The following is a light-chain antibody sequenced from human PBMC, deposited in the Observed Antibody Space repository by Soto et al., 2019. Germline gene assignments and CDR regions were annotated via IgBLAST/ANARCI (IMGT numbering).Light chain of an antibody. Sequence: QSVLTQPPSVSGAPGQRVTIPCTGSSSNIGSGYDVHWYQQLPGTAPKLLIYGTNNRPSGVPDRFSGSKSGASASLAITGLHTEDEADYYCQSYDNSTSASPYVFGTGTKVTAL. J-gene: IGLJ1*01. CDR3: QSYDNSTSASPYV. V-gene: IGLV1-40*01. CDR1: SSNIGSGYD. CDR2: GTN.